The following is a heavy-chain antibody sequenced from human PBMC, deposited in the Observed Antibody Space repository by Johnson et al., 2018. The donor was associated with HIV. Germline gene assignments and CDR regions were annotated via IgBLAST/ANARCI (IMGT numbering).Heavy chain of an antibody. J-gene: IGHJ3*02. Sequence: VQLVESGGGVVQPGTSLRLSCVPSGFTFSSYAMHWVRQAPGKGLEYVSAISSNGGSTYYANSVKGRFTISRDNSKNTLYLQMNSLRAEDTAVYYCANLQDLPYSSSSKSAFDIWGQGTMVTVSS. V-gene: IGHV3-64*01. CDR2: ISSNGGST. D-gene: IGHD6-6*01. CDR1: GFTFSSYA. CDR3: ANLQDLPYSSSSKSAFDI.